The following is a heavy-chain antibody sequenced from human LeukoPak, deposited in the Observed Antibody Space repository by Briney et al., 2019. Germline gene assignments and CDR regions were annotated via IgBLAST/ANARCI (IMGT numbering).Heavy chain of an antibody. D-gene: IGHD3-9*01. V-gene: IGHV3-23*01. CDR1: GFTFSSYA. CDR3: AREVRYFGPDY. CDR2: ISGSGGST. Sequence: GGSLRLSCTASGFTFSSYAMSWVRQAPGKGLEWVSAISGSGGSTSYADSVKGRFTISRDNAKNSLYLQMNSLRAEDTAVYYCAREVRYFGPDYWGQGTLVTVSS. J-gene: IGHJ4*02.